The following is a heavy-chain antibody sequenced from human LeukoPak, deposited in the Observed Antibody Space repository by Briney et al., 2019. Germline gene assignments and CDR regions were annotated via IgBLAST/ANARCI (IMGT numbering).Heavy chain of an antibody. Sequence: GGSLRLSCKGSGFTFTNACMSWVRLAPGKGLEWVGHIKSQTDGGTTDYAAPVKGRFTISRDDSKNTLYLQLNSLKTEDIAVYYCTTGTWIQLWLADYWGQGTLVTVSS. J-gene: IGHJ4*02. CDR2: IKSQTDGGTT. CDR1: GFTFTNAC. CDR3: TTGTWIQLWLADY. V-gene: IGHV3-15*01. D-gene: IGHD5-18*01.